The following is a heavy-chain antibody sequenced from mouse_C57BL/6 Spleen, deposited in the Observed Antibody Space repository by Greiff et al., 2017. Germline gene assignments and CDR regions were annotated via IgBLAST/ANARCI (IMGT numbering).Heavy chain of an antibody. Sequence: QVQLKESGAELARPGASVKMSCKASGYTFTSYTMHWVKQRPGQGLEWIGYINPSSGYTKYNQKFKDKATLTADKSSSTAYMQLSSLTSEDSAAYYCARNYYGSSYRYFDVWGTGTTVTVSS. CDR1: GYTFTSYT. J-gene: IGHJ1*03. V-gene: IGHV1-4*01. CDR2: INPSSGYT. D-gene: IGHD1-1*01. CDR3: ARNYYGSSYRYFDV.